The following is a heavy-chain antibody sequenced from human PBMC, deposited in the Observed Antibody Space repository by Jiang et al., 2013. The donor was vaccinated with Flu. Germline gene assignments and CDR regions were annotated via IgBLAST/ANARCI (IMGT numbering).Heavy chain of an antibody. V-gene: IGHV1-18*01. D-gene: IGHD3-10*01. J-gene: IGHJ6*04. CDR2: ISAYNGNT. CDR1: GYTFTSYG. CDR3: ARGDGSGSYNPFNYYYYGMDV. Sequence: EVKKPGASVKVSCKASGYTFTSYGISWVRQAPGQGLEWMGWISAYNGNTNYAQKLQGRVTMTTDTSTSTAYMELRSLRSDDTAVYYCARGDGSGSYNPFNYYYYGMDVWGKGTTVTVSS.